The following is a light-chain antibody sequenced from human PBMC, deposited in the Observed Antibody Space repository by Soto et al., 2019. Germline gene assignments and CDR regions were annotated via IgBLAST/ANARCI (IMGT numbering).Light chain of an antibody. J-gene: IGLJ1*01. V-gene: IGLV2-14*01. Sequence: QSALTQPDSVSGSPGQSITISCTGTSSDVGGYNYVSWYQQHPGKAPKLMIYEVSNRPSGVSNRFSGSKSGNTASLTISGLQAEDEADYYSSSYTSSSTLDVFGTGTKLTVL. CDR1: SSDVGGYNY. CDR2: EVS. CDR3: SSYTSSSTLDV.